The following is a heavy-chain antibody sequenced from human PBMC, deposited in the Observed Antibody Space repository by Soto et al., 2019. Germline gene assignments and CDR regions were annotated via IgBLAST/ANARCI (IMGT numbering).Heavy chain of an antibody. V-gene: IGHV4-59*01. J-gene: IGHJ4*02. CDR3: ARLGYYYDKLDY. Sequence: SETLSLTSTVSGGSISTYYWSWVRQPLGKGLERIGNIYYTGTTSYNPSLKSRVTILVDTSKSQFSLNLSSATAADTAVYYCARLGYYYDKLDYWGQGTLVTVS. CDR1: GGSISTYY. D-gene: IGHD3-22*01. CDR2: IYYTGTT.